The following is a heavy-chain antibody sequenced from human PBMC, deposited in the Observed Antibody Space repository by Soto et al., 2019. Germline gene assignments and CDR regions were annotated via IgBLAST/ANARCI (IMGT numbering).Heavy chain of an antibody. Sequence: GGSLRLSCTASGFTFSSYAMSWVRQAPGKGLEWVSSINVVGGATNFADSVKGRFTISRDDSKNTLYLQMNSLRAEDTAVYYCARDPMVAAGTIYYFDYWGQGTLVTVSS. CDR1: GFTFSSYA. D-gene: IGHD1-7*01. J-gene: IGHJ4*02. CDR3: ARDPMVAAGTIYYFDY. V-gene: IGHV3-23*01. CDR2: INVVGGAT.